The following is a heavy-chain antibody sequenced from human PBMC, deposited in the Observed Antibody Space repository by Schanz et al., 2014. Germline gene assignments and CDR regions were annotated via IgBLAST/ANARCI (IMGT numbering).Heavy chain of an antibody. CDR1: GYTFTSYD. Sequence: QVQLVQSGGEVKKPGASATVSCKASGYTFTSYDINWVRQATGQGLEWMGWMNPNSGNTGYAQKFQGRVTMTRDTSTSTVYMELSSLRSEDTAVYYCARDGEAAAGCDYWGQGTLVTVSS. D-gene: IGHD6-13*01. CDR2: MNPNSGNT. J-gene: IGHJ4*02. CDR3: ARDGEAAAGCDY. V-gene: IGHV1-8*01.